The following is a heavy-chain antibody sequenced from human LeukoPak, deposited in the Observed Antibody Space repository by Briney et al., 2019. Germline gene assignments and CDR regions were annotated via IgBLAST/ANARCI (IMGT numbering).Heavy chain of an antibody. CDR2: IGISGSPI. J-gene: IGHJ4*02. CDR3: ARDRALYTSRGYYYTEDDY. CDR1: GLSFTDYY. V-gene: IGHV3-11*04. Sequence: GSLRLSCAAPGLSFTDYYMSWIRQAPGKGLEWVSYIGISGSPIYYADSVKGRFTISRDNAKNSVFLQLDSLRAEDTAVYFCARDRALYTSRGYYYTEDDYWGQGTLVTVSS. D-gene: IGHD3-22*01.